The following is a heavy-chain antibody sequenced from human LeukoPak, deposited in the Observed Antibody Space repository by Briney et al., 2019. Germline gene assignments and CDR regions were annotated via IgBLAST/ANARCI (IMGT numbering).Heavy chain of an antibody. CDR2: IKQDGSER. CDR3: AREVAARRLGSWVDP. J-gene: IGHJ5*01. CDR1: GFIISSYW. D-gene: IGHD6-6*01. V-gene: IGHV3-7*01. Sequence: GGSLRLSCAASGFIISSYWMTWVRQAPGKGLEWVANIKQDGSERNYVDSVRGRFTVSRDNAKNSLYLQMNGLRVEDTAVYYCAREVAARRLGSWVDPWGQGTPVIVSS.